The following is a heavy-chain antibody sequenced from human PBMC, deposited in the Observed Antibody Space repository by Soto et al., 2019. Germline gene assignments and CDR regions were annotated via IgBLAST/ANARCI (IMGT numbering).Heavy chain of an antibody. D-gene: IGHD2-15*01. V-gene: IGHV2-5*02. CDR1: GFSLSTTAVS. CDR3: SHVLTHCGGGTCYHSGNYMDV. CDR2: IYWDDDK. J-gene: IGHJ6*03. Sequence: QITLKESGPTLVKPTQTLTLTCTFSGFSLSTTAVSVGWIRQPPGKALEWLALIYWDDDKLYSPSLKSRLTITKDTSKNQVVLTMTNSDTVDTATYYCSHVLTHCGGGTCYHSGNYMDVWGEGTTVTVSS.